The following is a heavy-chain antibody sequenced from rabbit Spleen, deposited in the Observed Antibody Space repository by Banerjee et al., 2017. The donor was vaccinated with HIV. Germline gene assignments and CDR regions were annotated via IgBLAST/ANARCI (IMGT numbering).Heavy chain of an antibody. D-gene: IGHD5-1*01. Sequence: HLKESGGGLVQPGGSLKLSCKASGFTLSSYYMNWVRQAPGKGLEWIGYIDPVFGSTYYANWVHGRFTISSHNAQNTLSLQLNSLTAADTATYFCARAGEGGDGYLTLWGPGTLVTVS. J-gene: IGHJ4*01. CDR3: ARAGEGGDGYLTL. CDR1: GFTLSSYY. V-gene: IGHV1S7*01. CDR2: IDPVFGST.